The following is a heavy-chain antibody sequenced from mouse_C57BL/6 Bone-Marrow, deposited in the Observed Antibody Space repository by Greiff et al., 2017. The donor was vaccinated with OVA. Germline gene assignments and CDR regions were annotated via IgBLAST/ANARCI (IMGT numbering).Heavy chain of an antibody. Sequence: VQLQQSGAELVRPGTSVKVSCTASGYAFTNYLIEWVKQRPGQGLEWIGVINPGSGGTNYNEKSKGKATLTADKSSSTAYMQLSSLTSEDSAGYFWARGFNGSSSYFDDWGQGTTLTVAS. CDR3: ARGFNGSSSYFDD. J-gene: IGHJ2*01. CDR2: INPGSGGT. CDR1: GYAFTNYL. V-gene: IGHV1-54*01. D-gene: IGHD1-1*01.